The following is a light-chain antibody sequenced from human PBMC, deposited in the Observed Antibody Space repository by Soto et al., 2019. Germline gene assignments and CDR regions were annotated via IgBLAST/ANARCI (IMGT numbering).Light chain of an antibody. J-gene: IGKJ2*01. CDR2: DTT. CDR1: QSVSNY. CDR3: QQRRNLPYT. Sequence: ETLLTQSPGTLSLSPGERATLSCRASQSVSNYLAWFQQKPGQAPRLLIFDTTNRAPGTQARFSGSGSVTDFTLTISSLEPEDFAVYYCQQRRNLPYTFGQGTKLEIK. V-gene: IGKV3-11*01.